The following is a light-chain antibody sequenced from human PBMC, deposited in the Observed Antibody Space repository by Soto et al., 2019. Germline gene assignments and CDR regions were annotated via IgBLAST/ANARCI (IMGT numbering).Light chain of an antibody. CDR2: GAS. CDR3: QQHNRWPPV. J-gene: IGKJ2*01. CDR1: QSVNSN. Sequence: EIVMTQSPATLSVSPGERATLSCRASQSVNSNLAWYQQKPGHSPRLLIYGASTRVTGIPARFSGSGSGTEFTLTISSLQSEDFSIYYCQQHNRWPPVFGQGTKLEIK. V-gene: IGKV3-15*01.